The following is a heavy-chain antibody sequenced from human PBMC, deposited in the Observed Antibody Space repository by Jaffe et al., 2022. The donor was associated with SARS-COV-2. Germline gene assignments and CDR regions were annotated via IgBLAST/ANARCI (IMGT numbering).Heavy chain of an antibody. V-gene: IGHV3-64D*09. J-gene: IGHJ4*02. CDR2: ISSDGAIT. CDR1: GFTFSSYA. D-gene: IGHD6-19*01. Sequence: EVQLVESGGGLVQPGGSLRLSCSASGFTFSSYAIHWVRQAPGKGLEYVSVISSDGAITYYADSVKGRFTISRDNSKNTLYLQMSSLRVEDTAVYYCVGYSSGWRYWGQGTLVIVSS. CDR3: VGYSSGWRY.